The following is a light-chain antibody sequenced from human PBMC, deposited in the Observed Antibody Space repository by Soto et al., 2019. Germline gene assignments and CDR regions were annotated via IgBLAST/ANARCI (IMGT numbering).Light chain of an antibody. CDR1: QSVFSNY. J-gene: IGKJ1*01. CDR2: GAS. CDR3: QQYGNSPT. Sequence: EIVLTQSPGTLSLSPGERATLSCRASQSVFSNYLAWYQQKPGQAPRLLIYGASYRATGIPDRFSGSGSGTAFTLTISRLEPEDFAVYYCQQYGNSPTFGQGTKVEIK. V-gene: IGKV3-20*01.